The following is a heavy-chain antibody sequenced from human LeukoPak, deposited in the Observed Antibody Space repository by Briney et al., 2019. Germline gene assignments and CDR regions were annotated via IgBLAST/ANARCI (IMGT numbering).Heavy chain of an antibody. CDR1: GYTFTGYY. CDR3: ARDGQYYYDSSGDDAFDI. J-gene: IGHJ3*02. D-gene: IGHD3-22*01. V-gene: IGHV1-2*06. Sequence: ASVKVSCKASGYTFTGYYMHWVRQAPGQGLEWMGRINPNSGGTNSAQKFQGRVTMTRDTSISTAYMELSRLRSDDTAVYYCARDGQYYYDSSGDDAFDIWGQGTMVTVSS. CDR2: INPNSGGT.